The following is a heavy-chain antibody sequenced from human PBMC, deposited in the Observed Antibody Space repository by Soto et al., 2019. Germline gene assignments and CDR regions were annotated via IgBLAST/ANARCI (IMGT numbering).Heavy chain of an antibody. CDR1: GFTFSLYA. CDR3: ARSGDCTGTSCHLRGPFGS. D-gene: IGHD2-8*02. V-gene: IGHV3-33*01. Sequence: GSLRLSCAASGFTFSLYAIHWVRQAPGKGLEWVAAIWGDGSDKKYADSVKGRFTVSRDNSKNTLYLQMNSLRDEDTAVYFCARSGDCTGTSCHLRGPFGSWGPGTLVTVSS. CDR2: IWGDGSDK. J-gene: IGHJ4*02.